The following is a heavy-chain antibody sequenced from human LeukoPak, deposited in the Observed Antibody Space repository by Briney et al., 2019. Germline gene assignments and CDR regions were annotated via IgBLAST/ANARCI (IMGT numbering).Heavy chain of an antibody. J-gene: IGHJ3*02. CDR2: ISGSSSTI. D-gene: IGHD1-26*01. CDR1: EFTFSSYS. Sequence: GGSLRLSCAASEFTFSSYSMNWVRQAPGKGLEWVSYISGSSSTIYYADSVKGRFSISRDNAKNSLYLQMNSLRAEDTAVYYCARGGSYYDEAFDIWGQGTMVTVSS. CDR3: ARGGSYYDEAFDI. V-gene: IGHV3-48*01.